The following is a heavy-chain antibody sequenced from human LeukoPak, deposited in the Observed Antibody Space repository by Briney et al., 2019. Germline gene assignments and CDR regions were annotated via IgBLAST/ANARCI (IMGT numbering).Heavy chain of an antibody. CDR1: GFTFSSYG. V-gene: IGHV3-33*01. J-gene: IGHJ6*02. D-gene: IGHD5-12*01. CDR2: IWYDGSNK. CDR3: ASGYSGYDLPQDYYYGMDV. Sequence: GGSLRLSCAASGFTFSSYGIHWVRQAPGKGLEWVAVIWYDGSNKYYADSVKGRFTISRDNSKNTLYLQMSSLRAEDTAVYYCASGYSGYDLPQDYYYGMDVWGQGTTVTVSS.